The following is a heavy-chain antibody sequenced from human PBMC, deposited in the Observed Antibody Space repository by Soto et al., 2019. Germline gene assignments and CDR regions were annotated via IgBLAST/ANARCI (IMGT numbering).Heavy chain of an antibody. CDR2: TYYRSKWYY. V-gene: IGHV6-1*01. CDR1: GDSVSSNTAA. Sequence: SQTLSLPCDISGDSVSSNTAAWNWVRQSPSRGLEWLGRTYYRSKWYYDYALSVKSRITINPDTSKNQYSLQLNSVTPEDTAVYYCTRGEQYSGRIFDYWGQGTLVTVSS. CDR3: TRGEQYSGRIFDY. D-gene: IGHD1-26*01. J-gene: IGHJ4*01.